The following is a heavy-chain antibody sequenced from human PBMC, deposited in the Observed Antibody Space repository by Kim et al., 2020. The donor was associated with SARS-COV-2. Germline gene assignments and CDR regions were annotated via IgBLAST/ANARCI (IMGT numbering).Heavy chain of an antibody. CDR1: GYTFTSYG. CDR2: ISAYNGNT. Sequence: ASVKVSCKASGYTFTSYGISWVRQAPGQGLEWMGWISAYNGNTNYAQKLQGRVTMTTDTSTSTAYMELRSLRSDDTAVYYCARKQWIPARSQNKLGYYYYNYYMDVWGKGTTVTVSS. CDR3: ARKQWIPARSQNKLGYYYYNYYMDV. J-gene: IGHJ6*03. D-gene: IGHD6-19*01. V-gene: IGHV1-18*01.